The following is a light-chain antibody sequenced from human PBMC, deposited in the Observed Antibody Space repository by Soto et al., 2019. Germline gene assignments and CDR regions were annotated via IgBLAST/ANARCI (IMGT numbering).Light chain of an antibody. CDR3: QQYNNLPPNP. Sequence: EIGMKQPPATLSVTPGERATLSCRASQSVGSSLAWYQHKPGQAPRLLIYGASTRATGIPARFSGSGSGTAFTLTIISLQSADVAVCYCQQYNNLPPNPFGGGTKVDIK. V-gene: IGKV3-15*01. J-gene: IGKJ4*01. CDR2: GAS. CDR1: QSVGSS.